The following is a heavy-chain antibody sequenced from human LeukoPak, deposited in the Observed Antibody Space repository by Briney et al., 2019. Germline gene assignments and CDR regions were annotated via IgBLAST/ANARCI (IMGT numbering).Heavy chain of an antibody. J-gene: IGHJ6*02. V-gene: IGHV1-2*02. Sequence: PGASVKVSCKASGYTFTEYYMHWVRQAPGQGLEWMGWINPNSGGANYAEKFQGRVTMTRDTSISTAYMELSRLRSDDTAVYYCARGEGSASVAVFYYYYYGMDVWGQGTTVTVSS. CDR3: ARGEGSASVAVFYYYYYGMDV. D-gene: IGHD6-19*01. CDR1: GYTFTEYY. CDR2: INPNSGGA.